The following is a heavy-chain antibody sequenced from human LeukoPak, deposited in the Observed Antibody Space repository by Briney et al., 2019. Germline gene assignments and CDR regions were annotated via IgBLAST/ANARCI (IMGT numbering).Heavy chain of an antibody. CDR3: ARADKDGYGFFGFDY. J-gene: IGHJ4*02. V-gene: IGHV3-20*04. CDR1: GFAFDDYG. Sequence: GGSLRLSCAASGFAFDDYGMSWVRQAPGKGLEWVSGINWNGGSIGCADSVKGRFTISRDNAKNSLYLQINSLRAEDTALYYCARADKDGYGFFGFDYWGQGTLVTVSS. CDR2: INWNGGSI. D-gene: IGHD5-18*01.